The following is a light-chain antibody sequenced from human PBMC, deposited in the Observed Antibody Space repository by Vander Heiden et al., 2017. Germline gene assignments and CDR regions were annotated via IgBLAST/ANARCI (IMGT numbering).Light chain of an antibody. V-gene: IGLV2-8*01. CDR1: SSDVGTYKY. Sequence: HCPLSHPLCASGSRAQSVTISCTGGSSDVGTYKYVSWYQQHPGKAPKLMIYEVSKRPSGVPDRFSGSKSGNTASLTVSGLQAEDEADYYCTSYAGSNNLVFGGGTKLTVL. CDR2: EVS. J-gene: IGLJ3*02. CDR3: TSYAGSNNLV.